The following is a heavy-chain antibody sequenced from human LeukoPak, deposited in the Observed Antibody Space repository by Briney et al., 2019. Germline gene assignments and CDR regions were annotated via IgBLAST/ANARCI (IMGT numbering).Heavy chain of an antibody. V-gene: IGHV4-39*07. CDR3: AGGYSYGWYYFDY. Sequence: SETLSPTCSVSGGSTSSSGYYWGWLRQPPGQGLEWIGSLYQSGNTYYNPSLKSRVTISPDMSKNQFSLKLRSVTAADTAVYYCAGGYSYGWYYFDYWGQGTLVTVSS. J-gene: IGHJ4*02. D-gene: IGHD5-18*01. CDR2: LYQSGNT. CDR1: GGSTSSSGYY.